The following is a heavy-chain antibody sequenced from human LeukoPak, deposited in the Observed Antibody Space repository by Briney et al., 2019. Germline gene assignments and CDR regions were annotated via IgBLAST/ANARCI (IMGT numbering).Heavy chain of an antibody. Sequence: PSETLSLTCTLSGGPISNYQWSWIRQPPGKGLEWIGNIYYSGTANYNPSLKSRVIISVDTSKNQFSLKLSPVTAADTAVYYCARGNSYYDSSDYFPWESFQHWGQGTLVTVSS. CDR3: ARGNSYYDSSDYFPWESFQH. D-gene: IGHD3-22*01. J-gene: IGHJ1*01. CDR2: IYYSGTA. V-gene: IGHV4-59*01. CDR1: GGPISNYQ.